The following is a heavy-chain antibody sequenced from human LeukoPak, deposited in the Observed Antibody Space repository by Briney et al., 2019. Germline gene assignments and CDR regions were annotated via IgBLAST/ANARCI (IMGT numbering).Heavy chain of an antibody. V-gene: IGHV3-30*18. CDR1: GFTFSSYG. Sequence: GGSLRLSCAASGFTFSSYGMHWVRQAPGKGLEWVAVISYDGSNIYYADSVKGRFTISRDNSKNTLYLQMNSLRAEDTAVYYCVKGGGITMIVVPYHFDYWGQGTLVTVSS. CDR3: VKGGGITMIVVPYHFDY. CDR2: ISYDGSNI. D-gene: IGHD3-22*01. J-gene: IGHJ4*02.